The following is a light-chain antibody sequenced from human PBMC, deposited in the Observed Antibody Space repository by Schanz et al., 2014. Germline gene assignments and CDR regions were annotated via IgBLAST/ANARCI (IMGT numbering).Light chain of an antibody. J-gene: IGKJ1*01. CDR2: DAS. Sequence: DIQMTQSPSTLSASVGDRVTITCRASQSISSWLAWYQQKPGKAPKLLIYDASSLESGVPSRFSGSESGTEFTLTISSLQSEDFAVYYCQQCNNWPWTFGQGTNVEFK. CDR1: QSISSW. V-gene: IGKV1-5*01. CDR3: QQCNNWPWT.